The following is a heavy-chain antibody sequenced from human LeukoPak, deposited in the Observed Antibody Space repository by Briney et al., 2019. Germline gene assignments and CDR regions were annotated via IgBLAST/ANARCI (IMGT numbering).Heavy chain of an antibody. Sequence: SETLSLTCAVYGGSFSGYYWSWIRQPPGKGLECIAYIYYSDSTNYNPSLKSRVTVSVDTSKSQFSLKLSSVTAADTAVYYCARFPGGAEYRHYYYMDVWGTGTTVTVSS. J-gene: IGHJ6*03. V-gene: IGHV4-59*01. D-gene: IGHD1-14*01. CDR3: ARFPGGAEYRHYYYMDV. CDR2: IYYSDST. CDR1: GGSFSGYY.